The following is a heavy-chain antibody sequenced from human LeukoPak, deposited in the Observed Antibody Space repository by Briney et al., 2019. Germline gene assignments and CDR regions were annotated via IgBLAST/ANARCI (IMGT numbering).Heavy chain of an antibody. CDR1: GGFISGHY. CDR3: ARGGVLKSVDY. CDR2: IYNSGST. D-gene: IGHD3-16*01. V-gene: IGHV4-59*11. J-gene: IGHJ4*02. Sequence: SETLSLTCTVSGGFISGHYWTWIRQPPGKGLEWIGYIYNSGSTKYSPSLKSRVTISVDTSKNQFSLKLSSVTAADTAVYYCARGGVLKSVDYWGQGTLVAVSS.